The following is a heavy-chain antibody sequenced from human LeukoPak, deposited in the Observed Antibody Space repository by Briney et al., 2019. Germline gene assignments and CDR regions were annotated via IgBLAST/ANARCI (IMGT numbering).Heavy chain of an antibody. D-gene: IGHD3-10*01. CDR1: GGSINSYY. J-gene: IGHJ4*02. V-gene: IGHV4-4*07. CDR2: LYTSGST. CDR3: ARYYHGSGNFDL. Sequence: SETLSLTCTVSGGSINSYYWNWIRQPAGKGLEWIGRLYTSGSTSSNPSLKSRVTMSGDTSKNQFSLKLASVTAADTAMYYCARYYHGSGNFDLWGQGTLVTASS.